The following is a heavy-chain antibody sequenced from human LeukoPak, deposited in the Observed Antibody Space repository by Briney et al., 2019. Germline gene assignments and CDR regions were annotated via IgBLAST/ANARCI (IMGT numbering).Heavy chain of an antibody. D-gene: IGHD5-12*01. CDR1: GFTFSSYF. J-gene: IGHJ4*02. V-gene: IGHV3-21*01. CDR3: ARDVQVATIYPLDY. CDR2: ISSSSSYI. Sequence: GGSLRLSCAASGFTFSSYFMIWVRQAPGKGLEWVSSISSSSSYIYYADSVKGRFTISRDNARNSLFLQMNSLRAEDTAVYYCARDVQVATIYPLDYWGQGTLVTVSS.